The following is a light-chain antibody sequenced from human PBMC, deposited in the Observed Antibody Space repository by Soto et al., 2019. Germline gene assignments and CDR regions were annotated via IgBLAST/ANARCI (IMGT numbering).Light chain of an antibody. CDR3: QQYNTYLDT. Sequence: DIQMTQSPSSLSASVGDRVNITCRASQSISSYLNWYQQKPGKAPRLLIYKASTLESGVPSRFSGSGSGTEFTLTISSLQPDDVATYYCQQYNTYLDTFVKGTKLDIK. J-gene: IGKJ2*01. CDR1: QSISSY. V-gene: IGKV1-5*03. CDR2: KAS.